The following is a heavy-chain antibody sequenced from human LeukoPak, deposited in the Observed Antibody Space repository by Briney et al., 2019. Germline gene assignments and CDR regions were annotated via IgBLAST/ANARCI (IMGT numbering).Heavy chain of an antibody. D-gene: IGHD4-11*01. CDR3: ARDAVTVSSYYSDY. J-gene: IGHJ4*02. CDR2: IYYSGST. CDR1: GGSVSSGSYY. Sequence: SETLSLTCTVSGGSVSSGSYYWSWIRQPPGKGLKWIGYIYYSGSTNYNPSLKSRVTISVDTSKNQFSLKLSSVTAADTAVYYCARDAVTVSSYYSDYWGQGTLVTVSS. V-gene: IGHV4-61*01.